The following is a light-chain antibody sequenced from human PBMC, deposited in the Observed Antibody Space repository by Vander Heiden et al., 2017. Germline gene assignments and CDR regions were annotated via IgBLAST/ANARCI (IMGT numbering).Light chain of an antibody. CDR1: SSDVGGYTY. J-gene: IGLJ3*02. CDR2: EVS. Sequence: QSALTHPPSASGSPGQSVTMSCTGTSSDVGGYTYVSWYQQHPGKAPKLIIYEVSKRPSGVPDRFSGSKSGNTASLTVSGLQAEDEADYYCSSYAGSNNWVFGGGTKLTVL. V-gene: IGLV2-8*01. CDR3: SSYAGSNNWV.